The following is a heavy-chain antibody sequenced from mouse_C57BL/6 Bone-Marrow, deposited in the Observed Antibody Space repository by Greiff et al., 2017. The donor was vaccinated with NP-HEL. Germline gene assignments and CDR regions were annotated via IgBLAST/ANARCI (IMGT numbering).Heavy chain of an antibody. CDR3: ASIYYDPHYYAMDY. CDR1: GYTFTDHT. CDR2: IYPRDGST. Sequence: LVESDAELVKPGASVKISCKVSGYTFTDHTIHWMKQRPEQGLEWIGYIYPRDGSTKYNEKFKGKATLTADKSSSTAYMQLNSLTSEDSAVYFCASIYYDPHYYAMDYWGQGTSVTVSS. J-gene: IGHJ4*01. D-gene: IGHD2-4*01. V-gene: IGHV1-78*01.